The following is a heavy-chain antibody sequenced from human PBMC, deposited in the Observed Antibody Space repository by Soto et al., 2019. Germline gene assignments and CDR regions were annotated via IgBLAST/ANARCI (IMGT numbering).Heavy chain of an antibody. Sequence: QVQLVQSGAEVKKPGSSVKVSCKASGGTFSSYTISWVRQAPGQGLEWMGRIIPILGIANYAQKFQGRVTITADKSTSTAYMELSSLRSEDTAVYYCAEERRLYNWNYVDYWGQGTLVTVSS. CDR3: AEERRLYNWNYVDY. D-gene: IGHD1-20*01. CDR1: GGTFSSYT. CDR2: IIPILGIA. J-gene: IGHJ4*02. V-gene: IGHV1-69*02.